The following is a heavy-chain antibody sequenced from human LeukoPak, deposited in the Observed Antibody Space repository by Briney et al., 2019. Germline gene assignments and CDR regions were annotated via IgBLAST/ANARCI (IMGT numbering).Heavy chain of an antibody. CDR3: ASSRGYDVGGYFDY. Sequence: GASVKVSCKASGYTFTTYTIHWVRQAPGQRLEWMGWINAGNDNTKYSQKFQDRVTITRDTSVSTAYMELSSLRSEDTAVYYCASSRGYDVGGYFDYWGQGTLVTVSS. V-gene: IGHV1-3*01. CDR1: GYTFTTYT. CDR2: INAGNDNT. J-gene: IGHJ4*02. D-gene: IGHD5-12*01.